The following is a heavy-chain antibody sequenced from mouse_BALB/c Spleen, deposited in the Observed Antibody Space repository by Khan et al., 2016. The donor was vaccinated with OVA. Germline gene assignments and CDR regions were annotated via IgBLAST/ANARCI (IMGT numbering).Heavy chain of an antibody. CDR1: GFNIKDTY. D-gene: IGHD2-3*01. Sequence: EVQLVESGAELVKPGASVKLSCTASGFNIKDTYLHWVKQRPEQGLEWIGRIAPANGNTQYDPKFQGKAAITSDTSSNTSYLQLNSLTSEDTAVYYCARPSYDPRDFEVWDAGTTVTVSS. CDR3: ARPSYDPRDFEV. V-gene: IGHV14-3*02. CDR2: IAPANGNT. J-gene: IGHJ1*01.